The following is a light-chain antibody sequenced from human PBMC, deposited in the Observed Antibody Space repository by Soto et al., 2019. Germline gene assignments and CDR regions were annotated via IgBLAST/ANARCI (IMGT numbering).Light chain of an antibody. CDR2: AAS. V-gene: IGKV1-9*01. CDR3: QQFDSYPRT. CDR1: QGISSH. J-gene: IGKJ1*01. Sequence: DIQLTQSPSFLSASVGDRVTITCRASQGISSHLAWYQQKPGKAPNLLIYAASTLQSGVPSRFSGSGSGTEFTLTISSLQPEDFATYYCQQFDSYPRTFGQGTKV.